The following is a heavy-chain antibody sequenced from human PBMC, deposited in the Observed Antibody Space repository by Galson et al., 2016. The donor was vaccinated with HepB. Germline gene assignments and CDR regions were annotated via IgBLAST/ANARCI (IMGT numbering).Heavy chain of an antibody. V-gene: IGHV3-13*01. J-gene: IGHJ6*02. CDR3: ARETYCNSSRCHRNGMDG. CDR1: GFTFGTYD. D-gene: IGHD2/OR15-2a*01. CDR2: IGTNSDT. Sequence: LRLSCAASGFTFGTYDMHWVRQPTGKGLEWVPGIGTNSDTHYSGSVKGRFTISRENGKNSLYLQIDSLRAEDTAVYYCARETYCNSSRCHRNGMDGWCQGTTVTVSS.